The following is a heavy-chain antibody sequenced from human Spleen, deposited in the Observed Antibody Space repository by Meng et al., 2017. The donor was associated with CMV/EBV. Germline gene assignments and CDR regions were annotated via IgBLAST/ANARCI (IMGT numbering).Heavy chain of an antibody. V-gene: IGHV1-2*02. J-gene: IGHJ4*02. CDR3: ARDHCTSSTCYKDY. Sequence: ASVKVSCKTSGYTFTSYGISWVRQAPGQGLEWMGWINPNSGGSNFAEKFQGRVTMTRDTSISTAYMELSRLTSDDSAVYYCARDHCTSSTCYKDYWGQGTVVTVSS. CDR1: GYTFTSYG. CDR2: INPNSGGS. D-gene: IGHD2-2*02.